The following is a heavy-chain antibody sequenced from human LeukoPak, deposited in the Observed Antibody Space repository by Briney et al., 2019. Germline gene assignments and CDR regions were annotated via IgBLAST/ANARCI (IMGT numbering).Heavy chain of an antibody. J-gene: IGHJ3*01. V-gene: IGHV3-7*03. CDR3: AKDRTRGWYLGYDAFDV. D-gene: IGHD6-19*01. CDR1: GFTFSSYW. Sequence: PGGSLRLSCAASGFTFSSYWMNWARQAPGKGLEWVASINHNGNVNYYVDSVKGRFTISRDNSRRTLYLQMNGLRADDTAVYYCAKDRTRGWYLGYDAFDVWGQGTMVTVSS. CDR2: INHNGNVN.